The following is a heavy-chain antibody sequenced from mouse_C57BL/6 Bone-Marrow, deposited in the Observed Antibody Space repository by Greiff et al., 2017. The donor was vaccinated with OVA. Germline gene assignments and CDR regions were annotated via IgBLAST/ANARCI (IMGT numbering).Heavy chain of an antibody. CDR3: ARELRLRFAY. V-gene: IGHV1-54*01. CDR1: GYAFTNYL. CDR2: INPGSGGT. D-gene: IGHD3-2*02. Sequence: VQLQQSGAELVRPGTSVKVSCKASGYAFTNYLIEWVKQRPGQGLEWIGVINPGSGGTNYNEKFKGKATLTADKSSSTAYMQLSSLSSKDSAVYVWARELRLRFAYWGQGTLVTVSA. J-gene: IGHJ3*01.